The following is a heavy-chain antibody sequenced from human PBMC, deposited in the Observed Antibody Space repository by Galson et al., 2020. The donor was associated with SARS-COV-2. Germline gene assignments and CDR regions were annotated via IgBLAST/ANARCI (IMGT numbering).Heavy chain of an antibody. Sequence: SETLSLTCTVSGGSISSSSYYWGWIRQPPGKGLEWIGSIYYSGSTYYNPSLKSRVTISVDTSKNQFSLKLSAVTAADTAVYYCARSGEWELLLIDYWGQGTLVTVSS. CDR1: GGSISSSSYY. CDR2: IYYSGST. CDR3: ARSGEWELLLIDY. J-gene: IGHJ4*02. D-gene: IGHD1-26*01. V-gene: IGHV4-39*01.